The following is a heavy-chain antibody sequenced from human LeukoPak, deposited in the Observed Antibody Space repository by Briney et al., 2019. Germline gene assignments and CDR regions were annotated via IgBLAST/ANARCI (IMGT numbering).Heavy chain of an antibody. D-gene: IGHD1-26*01. CDR2: ISAYNGNT. V-gene: IGHV1-18*01. J-gene: IGHJ1*01. CDR3: ARVGGSWGAVQH. Sequence: GESLKISCKGSGYSFTSYGISWVRQAPGQGLEWMGWISAYNGNTNYAQKLQGRVTMTTDTSTSTAYMELRSLRSDDTAVYYCARVGGSWGAVQHWGQGTLVTVSS. CDR1: GYSFTSYG.